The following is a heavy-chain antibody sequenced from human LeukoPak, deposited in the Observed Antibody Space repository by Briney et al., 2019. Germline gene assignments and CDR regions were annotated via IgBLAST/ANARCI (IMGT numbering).Heavy chain of an antibody. CDR3: ARSPWNYYDSSGHRRQYFDY. CDR1: GGSISSYY. Sequence: SETLSLTCTVSGGSISSYYWSWIRQPPGKGLEWIGYIYYSGSTNYNPSLKSRVTISVDTSKNQFSLKLSSVTAADTAVYYCARSPWNYYDSSGHRRQYFDYWGQGTLVTVSS. J-gene: IGHJ4*02. V-gene: IGHV4-59*01. D-gene: IGHD3-22*01. CDR2: IYYSGST.